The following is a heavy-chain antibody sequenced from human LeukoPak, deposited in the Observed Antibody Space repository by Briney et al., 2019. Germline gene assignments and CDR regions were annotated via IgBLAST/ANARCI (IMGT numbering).Heavy chain of an antibody. V-gene: IGHV3-9*01. J-gene: IGHJ6*02. CDR1: GFTFDDYA. CDR3: TKDMAPVVVPAAIEDYYYGMDV. CDR2: ISWNSGSI. Sequence: GGSLRLSCAASGFTFDDYAMHGVRQAPGKGLEWVSGISWNSGSIGYADSVKGRFTISRDNAKNSLYLQMNSLRAEDTALYYCTKDMAPVVVPAAIEDYYYGMDVWGQGTTVTVSS. D-gene: IGHD2-2*02.